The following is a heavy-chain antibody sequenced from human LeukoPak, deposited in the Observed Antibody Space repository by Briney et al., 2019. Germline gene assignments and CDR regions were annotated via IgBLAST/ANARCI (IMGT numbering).Heavy chain of an antibody. Sequence: NPSETLSLTCTVSGGSISSSSYYWGWIRQPPGKGLEWIGSIYYSGSTYYNPSLKSRVTISVDTSKNQFSLKLSSVTAADTAVYYCARSLDWNYGAYYYYYMDVWGKGTTVTVSS. J-gene: IGHJ6*03. V-gene: IGHV4-39*01. D-gene: IGHD1-7*01. CDR2: IYYSGST. CDR1: GGSISSSSYY. CDR3: ARSLDWNYGAYYYYYMDV.